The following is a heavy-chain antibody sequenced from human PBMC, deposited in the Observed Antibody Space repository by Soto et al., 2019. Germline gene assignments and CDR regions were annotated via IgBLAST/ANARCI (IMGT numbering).Heavy chain of an antibody. D-gene: IGHD3-10*01. CDR1: GGSISSYY. Sequence: SETLSLTCTVSGGSISSYYWSWIRQPAGKGLEWIGRIYTSGSTNYNPSLKSRVTMSVDTSKNQFSLKLSSVTAADTAVYYCARDGVWFGELLSPAYGMDVWGQGTTVTVSS. CDR2: IYTSGST. J-gene: IGHJ6*02. CDR3: ARDGVWFGELLSPAYGMDV. V-gene: IGHV4-4*07.